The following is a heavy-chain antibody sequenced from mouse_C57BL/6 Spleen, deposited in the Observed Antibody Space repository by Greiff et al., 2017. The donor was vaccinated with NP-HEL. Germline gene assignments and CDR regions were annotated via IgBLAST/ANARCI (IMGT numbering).Heavy chain of an antibody. CDR1: GSTFTSYW. J-gene: IGHJ3*01. CDR2: IDPTDSYT. CDR3: SRSGSWFAY. V-gene: IGHV1-50*01. Sequence: VQLQQPGAELVKPGASVKLSCKASGSTFTSYWMQWVKQRPGQGLEWIGEIDPTDSYTNYNQKFKGKATLTVDTSSSTADLQLSSRTSADSAVYYCSRSGSWFAYWGQGTLVTVAA.